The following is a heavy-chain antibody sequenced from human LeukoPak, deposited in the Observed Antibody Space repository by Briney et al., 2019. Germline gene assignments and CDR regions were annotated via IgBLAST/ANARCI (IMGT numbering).Heavy chain of an antibody. CDR3: ARGPVAGYGPFDY. D-gene: IGHD6-19*01. CDR2: IWYDGSNR. CDR1: GFTFSDYG. Sequence: PGRSLRLSCAASGFTFSDYGMHWVRQAPGKGLEWVAVIWYDGSNRYYADSVKGRFTISRDNSKNTLYLQMNSLRAADTAVYFCARGPVAGYGPFDYWGQGTLVTVSS. V-gene: IGHV3-33*01. J-gene: IGHJ4*02.